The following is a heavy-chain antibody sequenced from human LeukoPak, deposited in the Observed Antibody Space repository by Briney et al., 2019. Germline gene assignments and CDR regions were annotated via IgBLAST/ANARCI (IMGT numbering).Heavy chain of an antibody. D-gene: IGHD1-26*01. Sequence: ETLSLTCTVSGGSISSYYWSWIRQPPGKGLEWVSVIYSGGSTYYADSVKGRFTISRDNSKNTLYLQMNSLRAEDTAVYYCARGQSGSYHQGYYGMDVWGQGTTVTVSS. CDR3: ARGQSGSYHQGYYGMDV. CDR1: GGSISSYY. V-gene: IGHV3-53*01. CDR2: IYSGGST. J-gene: IGHJ6*02.